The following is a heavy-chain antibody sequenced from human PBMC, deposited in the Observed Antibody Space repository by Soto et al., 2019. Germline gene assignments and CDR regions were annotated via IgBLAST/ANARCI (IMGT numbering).Heavy chain of an antibody. D-gene: IGHD2-15*01. CDR3: ARGKFVVVVAADWFDP. CDR2: INPSGGST. J-gene: IGHJ5*02. V-gene: IGHV1-46*01. CDR1: GYTFTSYY. Sequence: QVQLVQSGAEVKKPGASVKVSCKASGYTFTSYYMHWVRQAPGQGLEWMGIINPSGGSTSYAQKFHGRVTMTRDTSTSTVYMELSSLRSEDTAVYYCARGKFVVVVAADWFDPWGQGTLVTVSS.